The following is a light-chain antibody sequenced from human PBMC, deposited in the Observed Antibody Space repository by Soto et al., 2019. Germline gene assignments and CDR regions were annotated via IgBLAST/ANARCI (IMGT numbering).Light chain of an antibody. Sequence: EIVLAQSPGTLSLSPGERATLSCRASQSVTNSFLAWYQQKPGQAPRLLIYGASSRATGIPDRFSGSGSGTDFTLTISSLQPEDFAVYYCQQYGSSPWTFGQGTKVDIK. CDR1: QSVTNSF. V-gene: IGKV3-20*01. J-gene: IGKJ1*01. CDR2: GAS. CDR3: QQYGSSPWT.